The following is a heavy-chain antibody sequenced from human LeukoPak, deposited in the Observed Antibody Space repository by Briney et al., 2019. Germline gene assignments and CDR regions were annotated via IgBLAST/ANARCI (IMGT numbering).Heavy chain of an antibody. CDR1: GFTFSYYY. CDR2: ISSSGSTI. D-gene: IGHD3-3*01. Sequence: PGGSLRLSCAASGFTFSYYYMSWIRQAPGKGLEWVSYISSSGSTIYYADSVKGRFTISRDNAKNSLYLQMNSLSAEDTAVYYCARVGAYDCWRDDAFDIWGQGTMVTVSS. V-gene: IGHV3-11*04. CDR3: ARVGAYDCWRDDAFDI. J-gene: IGHJ3*02.